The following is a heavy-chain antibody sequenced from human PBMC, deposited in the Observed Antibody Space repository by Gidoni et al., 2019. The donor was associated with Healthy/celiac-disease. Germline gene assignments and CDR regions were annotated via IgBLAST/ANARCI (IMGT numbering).Heavy chain of an antibody. CDR2: IYYSGST. D-gene: IGHD6-13*01. CDR3: ARVIAAAGTGGLDYYYGMDV. V-gene: IGHV4-39*07. Sequence: THSNVCTVSRPSISSTRSYWGWLRQPPGKGLEWIGSIYYSGSTYYNPSLKSRVTISVDTSKNQFSLKLSSVTAADTAVYYCARVIAAAGTGGLDYYYGMDVWGQGTTVTVSS. CDR1: RPSISSTRSY. J-gene: IGHJ6*02.